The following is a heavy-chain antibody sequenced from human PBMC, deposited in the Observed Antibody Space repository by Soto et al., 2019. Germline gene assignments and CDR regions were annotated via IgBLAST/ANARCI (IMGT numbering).Heavy chain of an antibody. CDR1: GFTFSRYG. CDR2: VSHDGLAQ. V-gene: IGHV3-30*18. Sequence: QVQLVESGGGVVQPGRSLRLLCEGSGFTFSRYGMHWVRQAPGMGLEWVAVVSHDGLAQYYGDSVKGRFTISIDNSQNTLYLQMNNLRTEDTAIYYCAKETIAVGGPNYFDYWVQGTLVTVSS. CDR3: AKETIAVGGPNYFDY. J-gene: IGHJ4*02. D-gene: IGHD6-19*01.